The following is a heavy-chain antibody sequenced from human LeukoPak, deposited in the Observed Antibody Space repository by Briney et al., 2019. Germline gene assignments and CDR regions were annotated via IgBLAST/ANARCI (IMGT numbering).Heavy chain of an antibody. J-gene: IGHJ4*02. CDR1: GFTFSMYS. V-gene: IGHV3-48*04. CDR3: ARMNYVSTGWGAPFDY. Sequence: GGSLRLSRAASGFTFSMYSMNWVRQAPGKGPEWLTYIRNSGGTTYCADSVKGRFTISRDNAKKSLYLQMNSLRAEDTAVYYCARMNYVSTGWGAPFDYWGQGTLVTVSS. D-gene: IGHD1-7*01. CDR2: IRNSGGTT.